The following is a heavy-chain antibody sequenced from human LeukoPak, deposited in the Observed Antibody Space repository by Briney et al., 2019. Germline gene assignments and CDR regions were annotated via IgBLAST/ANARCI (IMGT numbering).Heavy chain of an antibody. CDR2: IKQDGSEK. Sequence: GGSLRLSCAASGFTFSSYWMSWVRQAPGKGLEWVADIKQDGSEKYYVDSVKGRFTISRDNAKNSLYLQVNSPRAEDTAVYYCARDRATMVRGVSYYFDYWGQGTLVTVSS. J-gene: IGHJ4*02. CDR1: GFTFSSYW. D-gene: IGHD3-10*01. CDR3: ARDRATMVRGVSYYFDY. V-gene: IGHV3-7*05.